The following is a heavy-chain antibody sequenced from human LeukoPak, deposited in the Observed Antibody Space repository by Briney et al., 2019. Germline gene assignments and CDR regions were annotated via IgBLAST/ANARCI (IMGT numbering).Heavy chain of an antibody. J-gene: IGHJ4*02. CDR1: GYTFTGYY. Sequence: GASVKVSCKASGYTFTGYYMHWVRQAPGQGLEWVGWINPNSGATNYAQKFQGRVTMTRDTSISTAYMEVSRLRSDDTAVFYCAREGSGNPYWGQGTLVTVSS. V-gene: IGHV1-2*02. D-gene: IGHD2-15*01. CDR3: AREGSGNPY. CDR2: INPNSGAT.